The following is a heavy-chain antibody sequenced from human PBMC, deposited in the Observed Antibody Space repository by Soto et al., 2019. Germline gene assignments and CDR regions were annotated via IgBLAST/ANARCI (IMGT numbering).Heavy chain of an antibody. D-gene: IGHD3-22*01. CDR3: ARPLLFDTTNYYSYYFDY. V-gene: IGHV5-51*01. CDR2: IYPGDSDT. Sequence: GESLKISCKSSGYTFTNYWIGWVRQMPGKGLEWMGIIYPGDSDTRYSPSFQGQVTISADKSLSTAYLQWGSLKASDTAMYYCARPLLFDTTNYYSYYFDYWGQGTLVTVSS. CDR1: GYTFTNYW. J-gene: IGHJ4*02.